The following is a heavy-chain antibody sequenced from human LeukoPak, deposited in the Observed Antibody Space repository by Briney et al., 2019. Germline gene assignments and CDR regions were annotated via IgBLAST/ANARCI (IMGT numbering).Heavy chain of an antibody. CDR1: GSSISNYS. D-gene: IGHD3-3*01. Sequence: SETLSLTCSVSGSSISNYSWSWIRQPAGKGLEWIGRFYKGGSTKYNFSLKSRVTMSVDTSKNLFSLKLSSVAAADTAAYYCARERYDFWSGHDKGMDVWGQGTTVTVSS. CDR2: FYKGGST. V-gene: IGHV4-4*07. J-gene: IGHJ6*02. CDR3: ARERYDFWSGHDKGMDV.